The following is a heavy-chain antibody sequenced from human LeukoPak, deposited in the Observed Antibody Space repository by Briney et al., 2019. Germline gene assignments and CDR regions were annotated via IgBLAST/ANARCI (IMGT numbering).Heavy chain of an antibody. CDR2: INHSGST. V-gene: IGHV4-34*01. J-gene: IGHJ3*02. CDR3: ARGTRGTQRGAFDI. D-gene: IGHD1-14*01. CDR1: GGSFSGYY. Sequence: SETLSLTCAVYGGSFSGYYWSWVRQPPGKGLEWIGEINHSGSTNYNPSLKSRVTISVDTSKNQFSLKLSSVTAADTAVYYCARGTRGTQRGAFDIWGQGTMVTVSS.